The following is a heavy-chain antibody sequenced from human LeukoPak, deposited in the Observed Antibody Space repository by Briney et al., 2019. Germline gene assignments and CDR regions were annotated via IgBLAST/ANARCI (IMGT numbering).Heavy chain of an antibody. V-gene: IGHV3-23*01. D-gene: IGHD2-15*01. Sequence: GGSLRLSCAASGLTFSGSAMSRVRQAPGKGLEWVSLISGSGNSTYYADSVKGRFTIYRDNSKNTLYLQMNSLRAEDTAVYYCAKVLVLVSANRYYFDYWGQGTLVTVSS. CDR2: ISGSGNST. CDR1: GLTFSGSA. CDR3: AKVLVLVSANRYYFDY. J-gene: IGHJ4*02.